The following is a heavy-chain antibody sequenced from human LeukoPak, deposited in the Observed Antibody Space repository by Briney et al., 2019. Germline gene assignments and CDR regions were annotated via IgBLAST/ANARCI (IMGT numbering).Heavy chain of an antibody. J-gene: IGHJ4*02. CDR2: ISGSGGST. CDR1: GFTFSSYA. Sequence: GGSLSLSCAASGFTFSSYAMSWVRQAPGKGLEWVSAISGSGGSTYYADSAKDRFTISRDNSNNTLYLQMNSLRAEDTAVYYCAKDYYRYCSSTSCSTGYYFDYWGQGTLVTVSS. D-gene: IGHD2-2*01. CDR3: AKDYYRYCSSTSCSTGYYFDY. V-gene: IGHV3-23*01.